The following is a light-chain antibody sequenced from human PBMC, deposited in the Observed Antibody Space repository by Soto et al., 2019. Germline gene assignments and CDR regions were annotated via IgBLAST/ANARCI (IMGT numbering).Light chain of an antibody. CDR3: SSYTRTRVF. J-gene: IGLJ2*01. CDR1: SSDVGGYTY. Sequence: QSALTQPASVSGSPGQSITISCTGTSSDVGGYTYVSWYQQHPGKAPKLMIYEVSNRPSGVSNRFSGSKSGNTASLTISGLQAEDEADYYCSSYTRTRVFFGGGTKLTVL. V-gene: IGLV2-14*01. CDR2: EVS.